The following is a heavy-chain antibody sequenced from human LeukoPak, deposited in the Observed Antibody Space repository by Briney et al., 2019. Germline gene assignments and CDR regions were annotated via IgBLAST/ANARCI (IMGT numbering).Heavy chain of an antibody. V-gene: IGHV4-59*01. CDR1: GGSISSYY. Sequence: SETLSLTCTVSGGSISSYYWSWIRQPPGRGLEWIGYIYYSGSTNYNPSLKSRVTISVDTSKSQVSLKLSSVTAADTAVYYCARERGYSDYWGQGTLVTVSS. CDR2: IYYSGST. J-gene: IGHJ4*02. CDR3: ARERGYSDY.